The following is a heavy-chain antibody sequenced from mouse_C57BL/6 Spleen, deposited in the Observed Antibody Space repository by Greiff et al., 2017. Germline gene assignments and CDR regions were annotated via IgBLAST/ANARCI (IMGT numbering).Heavy chain of an antibody. CDR1: GYTFTDYE. Sequence: VQPQQAGAELVRPGASGTLACKASGYTFTDYEMHWVKQTPVHGLERIGAIDPETGGTAYNHKFKGKAILTADKSSSTAYMELRSLTSEDSAVYYCTRTAWFAYWGQGTLVTVSA. J-gene: IGHJ3*01. V-gene: IGHV1-15*01. CDR2: IDPETGGT. CDR3: TRTAWFAY.